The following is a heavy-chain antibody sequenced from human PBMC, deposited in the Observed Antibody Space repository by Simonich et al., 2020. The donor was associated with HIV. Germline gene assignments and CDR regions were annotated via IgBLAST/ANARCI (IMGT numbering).Heavy chain of an antibody. Sequence: QVQLVESWGGVVQPGRSLRLSCAASVFAFSGYGMHWFPQARGKVREWLAVIWDDENRKYYADAVRGRFTISRDNSMNTVYLQMNTLRAEDTAVYYCARDNDGTSHYSQVDYWGQGTLVTVSS. CDR2: IWDDENRK. CDR1: VFAFSGYG. J-gene: IGHJ4*02. CDR3: ARDNDGTSHYSQVDY. V-gene: IGHV3-33*01. D-gene: IGHD3-22*01.